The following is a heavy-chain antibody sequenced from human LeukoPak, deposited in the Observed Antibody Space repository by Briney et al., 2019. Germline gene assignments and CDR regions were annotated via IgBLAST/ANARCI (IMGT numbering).Heavy chain of an antibody. CDR3: ARHARYRENYYYYYMDV. J-gene: IGHJ6*03. D-gene: IGHD5-12*01. CDR1: GGSISSSRYY. CDR2: IYYSGST. V-gene: IGHV4-39*01. Sequence: SETLSLTCTVSGGSISSSRYYWGWIRQPPGKGLEWSGSIYYSGSTYYNPSLKSRVTISVDTSKNQFSLKLSSVTAADTAVYYCARHARYRENYYYYYMDVWGKGTTVTVSS.